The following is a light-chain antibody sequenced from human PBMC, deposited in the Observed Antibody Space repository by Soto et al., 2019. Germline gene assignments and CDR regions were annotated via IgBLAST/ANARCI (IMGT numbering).Light chain of an antibody. CDR3: QQYTSYS. CDR1: QSISNW. CDR2: HAS. V-gene: IGKV1-5*01. Sequence: DIQMTQSRSTLPASVGGRFTITCRASQSISNWLAWYQQKAGTAPKLLIYHASTLESGVPSSFSGSGSGTEFTLTISSLQPDAIATYYCQQYTSYSFGQGTKVDIK. J-gene: IGKJ1*01.